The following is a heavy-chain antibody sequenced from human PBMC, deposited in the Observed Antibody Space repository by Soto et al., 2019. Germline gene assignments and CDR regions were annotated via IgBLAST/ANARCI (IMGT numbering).Heavy chain of an antibody. D-gene: IGHD3-22*01. Sequence: EVQLLESGGGLVQPGGSLRLSCAASGFTFSSYAMSWVRQAPGKGLEWVSAISGSGGSTYYADSVKRRFTISRDNSKNTLYLQMNSLRAEDTAVYYCAKDQPTYYYDSSCYYRYWGQGTLVTVSS. CDR3: AKDQPTYYYDSSCYYRY. J-gene: IGHJ4*02. CDR1: GFTFSSYA. CDR2: ISGSGGST. V-gene: IGHV3-23*01.